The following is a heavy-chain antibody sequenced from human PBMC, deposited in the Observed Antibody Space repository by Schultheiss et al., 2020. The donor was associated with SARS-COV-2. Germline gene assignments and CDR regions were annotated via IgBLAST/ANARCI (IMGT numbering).Heavy chain of an antibody. CDR3: ARRGTWNDRREGFDI. CDR2: IYYSGST. CDR1: GGSISSGGYY. Sequence: SETLSLTCTVSGGSISSGGYYWSWIRQHPGKGLEWIGYIYYSGSTYYNPSLKSLVTISVDTSKNQFSLKLSSVTAADTAVYYCARRGTWNDRREGFDIWGQGTMVTVSS. V-gene: IGHV4-31*01. D-gene: IGHD1-1*01. J-gene: IGHJ3*02.